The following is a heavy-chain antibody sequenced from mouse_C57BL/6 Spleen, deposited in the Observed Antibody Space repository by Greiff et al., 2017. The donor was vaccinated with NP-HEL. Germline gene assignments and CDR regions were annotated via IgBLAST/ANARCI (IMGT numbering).Heavy chain of an antibody. Sequence: EVQLQQSGPELVKPGASVKMSCKASGYTFTDYNMHWVKQSHGKSLEWIGYINPNNGGTSYNQKFKGKATLTVNKSSSTAYMELRSLTSEDSAVYYCARERDYGNFAMDYWGQGTSVTVSS. V-gene: IGHV1-22*01. D-gene: IGHD2-1*01. CDR1: GYTFTDYN. CDR3: ARERDYGNFAMDY. J-gene: IGHJ4*01. CDR2: INPNNGGT.